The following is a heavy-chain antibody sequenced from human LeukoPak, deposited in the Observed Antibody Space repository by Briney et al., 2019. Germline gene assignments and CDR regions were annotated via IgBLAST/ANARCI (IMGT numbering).Heavy chain of an antibody. CDR1: GGSISSGDYY. Sequence: NSSGTLSLTCTVSGGSISSGDYYWSWIRQPPGKGLEWIGYIYYSGSTYYNPSLKSRVTISVDTSKNQFSLKLSSVTAADTAVYYCARTSRDGVPAAPFDYWGQGTLVTVSS. J-gene: IGHJ4*02. D-gene: IGHD2-2*01. CDR3: ARTSRDGVPAAPFDY. V-gene: IGHV4-61*08. CDR2: IYYSGST.